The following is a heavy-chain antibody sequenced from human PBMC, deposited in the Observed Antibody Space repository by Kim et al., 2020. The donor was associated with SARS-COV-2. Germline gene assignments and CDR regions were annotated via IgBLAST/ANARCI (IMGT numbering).Heavy chain of an antibody. CDR1: GDSISSYY. D-gene: IGHD3-22*01. CDR3: ARDNLIVGDRPYSYDTSGYHYVRYNYGMDV. J-gene: IGHJ6*02. V-gene: IGHV4-59*01. CDR2: IYYSGST. Sequence: SETLSLTCTVSGDSISSYYWSWIRQSPGKGLEWIGYIYYSGSTKYNPFLKSRVTISIDTSKNQFSLKLSSVTAADTAVYYCARDNLIVGDRPYSYDTSGYHYVRYNYGMDVWGQGTTVTVSS.